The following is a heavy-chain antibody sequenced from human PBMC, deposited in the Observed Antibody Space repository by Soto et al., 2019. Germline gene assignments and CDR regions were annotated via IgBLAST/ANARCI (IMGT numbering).Heavy chain of an antibody. CDR1: GYTFTGYY. CDR3: ARYSGSSPGSDAFDI. V-gene: IGHV1-2*04. J-gene: IGHJ3*02. Sequence: ASVKVSCKASGYTFTGYYMHWVRQAPGRGLEWMGWINPNSGGTNYAQKFQGWVTMTRDTSISTAYMELSRLRSDDTAVYYCARYSGSSPGSDAFDIWGQGTMVTVSS. D-gene: IGHD1-26*01. CDR2: INPNSGGT.